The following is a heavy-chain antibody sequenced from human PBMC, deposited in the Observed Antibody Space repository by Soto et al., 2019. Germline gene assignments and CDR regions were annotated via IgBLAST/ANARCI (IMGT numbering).Heavy chain of an antibody. Sequence: ESGPTLVNPTQTLTLTCTVSGGSVSSGSYYWSWIRQPPGKGLEWIGYIYYSGSTNYNPSLKSRVTISVDTSKNQFSLKLSSVTAADTAMYYCAKLSRDAVRGWLAPPDYWGQGTLVTVSS. V-gene: IGHV4-61*01. CDR3: AKLSRDAVRGWLAPPDY. J-gene: IGHJ4*02. D-gene: IGHD6-19*01. CDR1: GGSVSSGSYY. CDR2: IYYSGST.